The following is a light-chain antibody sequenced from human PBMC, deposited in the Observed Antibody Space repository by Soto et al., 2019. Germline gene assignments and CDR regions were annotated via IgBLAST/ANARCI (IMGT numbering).Light chain of an antibody. Sequence: EIVMTQSPATLSVSPGERATLSCRASHRVSSYLAWYQQKPGQAPRLLIYATSTRATGIPARFSGSGSGTEFTLTISCLQSEEFATYYCQQYYSYPRTFGQGTKVDIK. CDR3: QQYYSYPRT. CDR2: ATS. J-gene: IGKJ1*01. V-gene: IGKV3-15*01. CDR1: HRVSSY.